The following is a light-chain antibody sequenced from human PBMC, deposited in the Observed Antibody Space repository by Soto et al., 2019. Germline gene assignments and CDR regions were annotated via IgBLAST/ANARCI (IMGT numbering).Light chain of an antibody. CDR1: QSIDSY. CDR3: QQSYSSTIT. Sequence: DIQMTQSPYSLSAFVGERVTITCRASQSIDSYLNWYQQKQGKAPKFXIYAAFTLQSGVRSRFSGSGSGTDFTLTISSLQPEDFATYFCQQSYSSTITFGQGTKVDIK. V-gene: IGKV1-39*01. J-gene: IGKJ1*01. CDR2: AAF.